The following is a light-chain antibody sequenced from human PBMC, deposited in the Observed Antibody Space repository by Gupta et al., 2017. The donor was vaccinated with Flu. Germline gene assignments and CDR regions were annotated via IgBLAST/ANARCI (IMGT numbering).Light chain of an antibody. CDR2: RNN. CDR1: SSKIGSNY. Sequence: QSVLTQPPSASGTPGQRVTISCSGSSSKIGSNYVYWYQQLPGTAPKLLMYRNNQRPSGVPDRFSGSKSGTSASLSISGLRSEDEADYYCAAWYDSLSGVVFGGGTKLTVL. CDR3: AAWYDSLSGVV. J-gene: IGLJ2*01. V-gene: IGLV1-47*01.